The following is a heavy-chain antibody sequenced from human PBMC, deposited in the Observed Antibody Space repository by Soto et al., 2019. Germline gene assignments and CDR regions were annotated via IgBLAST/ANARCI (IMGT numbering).Heavy chain of an antibody. CDR1: GYTFTGYY. CDR2: INPNSGGT. CDR3: ARDGATLTTNDAFDI. Sequence: QVQLVQSGAEVKKPGASVKVSCKASGYTFTGYYMHWVRQAPGQGLEWMGWINPNSGGTNYAQKFQGWVTMTRDTSISTGYMELSRLRSDDTAVYYCARDGATLTTNDAFDIWGQGTMVTVSS. V-gene: IGHV1-2*04. D-gene: IGHD4-17*01. J-gene: IGHJ3*02.